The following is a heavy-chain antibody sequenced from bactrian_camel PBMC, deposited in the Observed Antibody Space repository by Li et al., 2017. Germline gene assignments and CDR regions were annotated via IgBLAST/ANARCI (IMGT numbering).Heavy chain of an antibody. CDR3: AASRYAGSSYCDLSRQNYHY. D-gene: IGHD2*01. V-gene: IGHV3S42*01. Sequence: DVQLVESGGGSVEVGGSLRLSCAASGITYRSYSMGWFRQKPGLGREGVAAIDSDRAGGLASYSDAVKGRFTISKDHAKTVLRMDSLKPEDTAMYYCAASRYAGSSYCDLSRQNYHYWGQGTQVTVS. CDR2: IDSDRAGGLA. J-gene: IGHJ4*01. CDR1: GITYRSYS.